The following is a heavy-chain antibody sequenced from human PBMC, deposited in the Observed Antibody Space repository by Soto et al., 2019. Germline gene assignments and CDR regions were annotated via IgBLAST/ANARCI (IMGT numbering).Heavy chain of an antibody. CDR3: ARLGGYCSTSCYGYYGMDV. D-gene: IGHD2-2*01. CDR1: GGSISSTKYS. V-gene: IGHV4-39*01. J-gene: IGHJ6*02. CDR2: FYYSGST. Sequence: SETLSLTCTVSGGSISSTKYSLGWIRQPTGNGLEWIGTFYYSGSTYYNPSLESRVTISVDTSKNQFSLKVSSLTAADTAVYYCARLGGYCSTSCYGYYGMDVWGQGTTVT.